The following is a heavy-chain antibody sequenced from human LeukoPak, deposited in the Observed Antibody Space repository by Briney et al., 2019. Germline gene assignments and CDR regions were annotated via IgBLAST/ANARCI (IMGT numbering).Heavy chain of an antibody. J-gene: IGHJ4*02. CDR2: MNPNSGNT. V-gene: IGHV1-8*02. Sequence: ASVKVSCKASGYTFTNYGISWVRQAPGQGLEWMGWMNPNSGNTGYAQKFQGRVTMTRNTSISTAYMELSSLRSEDTAVYYCARAVAGSFDYWGQGTLVTVSS. CDR3: ARAVAGSFDY. CDR1: GYTFTNYG. D-gene: IGHD6-19*01.